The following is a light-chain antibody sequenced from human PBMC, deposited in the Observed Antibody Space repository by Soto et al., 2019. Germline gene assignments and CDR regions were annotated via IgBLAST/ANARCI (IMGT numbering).Light chain of an antibody. CDR3: HQYENWPKT. CDR2: RAS. Sequence: EIVMTQSPPTLSVSPGERATLSCRASQSITTNVAWFQQKPGQAPSLLIFRASVRASGVPARFSGCGSGTEFTLTISSLQSEDFAVYFCHQYENWPKTFGQGTKVEI. J-gene: IGKJ1*01. V-gene: IGKV3-15*01. CDR1: QSITTN.